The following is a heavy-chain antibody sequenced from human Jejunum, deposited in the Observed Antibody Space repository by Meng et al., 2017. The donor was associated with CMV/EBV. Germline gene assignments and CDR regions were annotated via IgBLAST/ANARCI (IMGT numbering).Heavy chain of an antibody. CDR1: GYIFTNYA. Sequence: QVHMVKSCSEFKKPGASVKFSCKASGYIFTNYAINGVRQAPGKGLEWMGWINTNTGNPYYAQDFTGRFVISLDTSVSTAYLQISGLKAEDTAVYYCAPGPANDYRSSYYFDYWGQGTLVTVSS. D-gene: IGHD4-11*01. CDR3: APGPANDYRSSYYFDY. V-gene: IGHV7-4-1*02. J-gene: IGHJ4*02. CDR2: INTNTGNP.